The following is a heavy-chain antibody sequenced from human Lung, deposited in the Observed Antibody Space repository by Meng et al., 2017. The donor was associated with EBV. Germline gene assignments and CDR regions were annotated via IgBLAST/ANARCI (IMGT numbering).Heavy chain of an antibody. CDR3: ARDGVVDYGYGVLFDY. J-gene: IGHJ4*02. CDR1: GFTFSDYY. Sequence: QVQLVESGGXLVKPGGXXRLXXXXSGFTFSDYYMSWIRQAPGKGLEWVSYISSSGSTIYYADSVKGRFTISRDNAKNSLYLQMNSLRAEDTAVYYCARDGVVDYGYGVLFDYWGQGTLVTVSS. D-gene: IGHD5-18*01. CDR2: ISSSGSTI. V-gene: IGHV3-11*01.